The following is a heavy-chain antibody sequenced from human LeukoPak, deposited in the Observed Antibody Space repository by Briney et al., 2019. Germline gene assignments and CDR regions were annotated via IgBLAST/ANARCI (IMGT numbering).Heavy chain of an antibody. CDR2: IYYSGST. J-gene: IGHJ5*02. V-gene: IGHV4-39*01. CDR1: GGSISSSSYY. Sequence: SETLSLTCTVSGGSISSSSYYWGWIRQPPGKGLEWIGSIYYSGSTYYNPSLKSRVTISVDTSKNQFSLKLSSVTAADTAVYYCARSWYCTSTSCYIGYNWFDPWGQGTLVTVSA. D-gene: IGHD2-2*02. CDR3: ARSWYCTSTSCYIGYNWFDP.